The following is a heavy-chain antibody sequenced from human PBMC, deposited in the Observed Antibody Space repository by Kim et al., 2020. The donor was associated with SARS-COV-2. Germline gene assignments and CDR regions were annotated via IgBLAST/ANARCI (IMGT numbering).Heavy chain of an antibody. CDR1: GFTFSSYE. CDR2: ISSSGSTI. J-gene: IGHJ4*02. V-gene: IGHV3-48*03. CDR3: ASCFGVVTPFDY. Sequence: GGSLRLSCAASGFTFSSYEMNWVRQAPGKGLEWVSYISSSGSTIYYADSVKGRFTISRDNAKNSLYLQMNSLRAEDTAVYYCASCFGVVTPFDYWGQGTLVTVSS. D-gene: IGHD3-3*01.